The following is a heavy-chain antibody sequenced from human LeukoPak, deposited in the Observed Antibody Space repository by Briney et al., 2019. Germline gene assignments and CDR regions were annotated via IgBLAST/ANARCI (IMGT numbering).Heavy chain of an antibody. J-gene: IGHJ4*02. CDR3: AGVQDNILTGYYRY. CDR1: GYTFTKYG. D-gene: IGHD3-9*01. V-gene: IGHV1-18*01. Sequence: ASVKVSCKASGYTFTKYGIIWARLAPGQGLEWMGWISAGNGNTNYAQKFQGRVTITADESTSTAYMELSSLRSEDTAVYYCAGVQDNILTGYYRYWGQGTLVTVSS. CDR2: ISAGNGNT.